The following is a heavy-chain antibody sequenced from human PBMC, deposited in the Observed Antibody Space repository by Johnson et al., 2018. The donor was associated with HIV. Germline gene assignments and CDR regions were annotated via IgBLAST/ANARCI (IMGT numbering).Heavy chain of an antibody. CDR1: GFTFNDYV. V-gene: IGHV3-9*01. J-gene: IGHJ3*02. Sequence: VQLVESGGDLVQPGRSLRLSCAASGFTFNDYVMPWFRQAPGKGLEWVSGISWNSDSIVFADSVKCRFPLSRALSKNSLHRQMNSLRAEDTAGYYCARANFNYYDSSGPDGHDAFDIWGQGTMVTVSS. CDR2: ISWNSDSI. CDR3: ARANFNYYDSSGPDGHDAFDI. D-gene: IGHD3-22*01.